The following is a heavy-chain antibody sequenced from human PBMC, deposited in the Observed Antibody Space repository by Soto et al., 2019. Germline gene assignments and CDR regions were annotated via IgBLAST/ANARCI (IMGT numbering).Heavy chain of an antibody. CDR3: ATGQSYDCLDY. Sequence: QVQLVQSGAEVKKPGASVKVSCKVSGYTLNELSMHWVRQAPGKGLEWMGGVGPEDTETIYAQKFQGRVTMTEDTSTDTAYMELNSLRAEDTAVYYCATGQSYDCLDYWGQGTLVTVSS. J-gene: IGHJ4*02. CDR1: GYTLNELS. V-gene: IGHV1-24*01. CDR2: VGPEDTET. D-gene: IGHD5-12*01.